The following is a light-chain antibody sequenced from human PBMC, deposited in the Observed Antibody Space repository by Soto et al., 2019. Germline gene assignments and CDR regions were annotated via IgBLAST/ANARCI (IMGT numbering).Light chain of an antibody. CDR1: ESISTW. V-gene: IGKV1-5*03. Sequence: DIQMTQSPSTLSASVGDRVTITCRASESISTWLAWYQQKPGKAPNLLIYKASSLESGVPSRFSGSGSGTEFTLTISSLQPDDFATYYCQQYNSYLGTFGQGTTVDIK. J-gene: IGKJ1*01. CDR2: KAS. CDR3: QQYNSYLGT.